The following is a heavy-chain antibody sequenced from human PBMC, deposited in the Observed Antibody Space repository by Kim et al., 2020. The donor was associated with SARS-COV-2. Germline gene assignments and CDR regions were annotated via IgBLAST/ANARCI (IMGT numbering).Heavy chain of an antibody. V-gene: IGHV3-49*04. CDR3: TTLSFTTGTQDFDY. D-gene: IGHD1-1*01. Sequence: GGSLRLSCTASGFTFGDYAMSWVRQAPGKGLEWVGFIRSKAYGGTTEYAASVKGRFTISRDDSKSIAYLQMNSLKTEDTAVYYCTTLSFTTGTQDFDYWGQGTLVTVSS. CDR1: GFTFGDYA. CDR2: IRSKAYGGTT. J-gene: IGHJ4*02.